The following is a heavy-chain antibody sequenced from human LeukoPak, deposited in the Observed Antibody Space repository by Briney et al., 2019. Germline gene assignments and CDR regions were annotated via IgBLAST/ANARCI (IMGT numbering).Heavy chain of an antibody. Sequence: MPSETLSLTCAVYGGSFSGYYWSWIRQPPGKGLEWIGEINHSGSTNYNPSLKSRVTISVDTSKNQFSLKLSSVTAADTAVYYCARCRSSGWLTPDLGMDVWGQGTTVTVSS. V-gene: IGHV4-34*01. J-gene: IGHJ6*02. CDR2: INHSGST. D-gene: IGHD6-19*01. CDR3: ARCRSSGWLTPDLGMDV. CDR1: GGSFSGYY.